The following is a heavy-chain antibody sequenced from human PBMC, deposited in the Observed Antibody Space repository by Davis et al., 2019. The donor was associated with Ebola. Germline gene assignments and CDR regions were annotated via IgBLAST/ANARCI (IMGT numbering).Heavy chain of an antibody. D-gene: IGHD3-10*01. CDR1: GGSISSGGYY. CDR2: IYYSGST. Sequence: LRLSCTVSGGSISSGGYYWSWIRQHPGKGLEWIGYIYYSGSTYYNPSLKSRVTISVDTSKNQFSLKLSSVTAADTAVYYCARVDPMGYFDYWGQGTLVTVSS. V-gene: IGHV4-31*03. CDR3: ARVDPMGYFDY. J-gene: IGHJ4*02.